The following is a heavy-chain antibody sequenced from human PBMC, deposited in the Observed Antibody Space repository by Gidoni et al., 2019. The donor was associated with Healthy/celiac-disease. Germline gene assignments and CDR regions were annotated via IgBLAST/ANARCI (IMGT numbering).Heavy chain of an antibody. J-gene: IGHJ6*02. Sequence: EVQLVQSGAEVKKPGESLKISCKGSGYSFTSYWIGWVRQMPGKGLEWMGIIYPGDSDTRYSPSFQGQVTISADKSISTAYLQWSSLKGLDTAMYYCARHVGVKRSGGSYGMDVWGQGTTVTVSS. D-gene: IGHD2-8*02. CDR1: GYSFTSYW. CDR3: ARHVGVKRSGGSYGMDV. CDR2: IYPGDSDT. V-gene: IGHV5-51*01.